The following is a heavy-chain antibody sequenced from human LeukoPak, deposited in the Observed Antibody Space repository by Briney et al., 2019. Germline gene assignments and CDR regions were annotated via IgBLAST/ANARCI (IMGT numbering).Heavy chain of an antibody. CDR2: ISSSSSYI. D-gene: IGHD1-26*01. V-gene: IGHV3-21*01. CDR1: GFTFSSYS. Sequence: GGFLRLSCAASGFTFSSYSMNWVRQAPGKGLEWVSSISSSSSYIYYADSVKGRFTIPRDNAKNSLYLQMNSLRAEDTAVYYCARDAKVGATTPDYWGQGTLVTVSS. CDR3: ARDAKVGATTPDY. J-gene: IGHJ4*02.